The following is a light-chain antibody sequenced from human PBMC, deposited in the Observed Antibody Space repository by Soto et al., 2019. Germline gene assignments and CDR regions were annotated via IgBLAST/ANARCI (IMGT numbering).Light chain of an antibody. CDR2: GAS. Sequence: IVLTQSPGTLALSPGEGATLSCRASRSVSKYLAWYQQKPGQAPRLLIYGASSRATGIPDSFSGSGSGTDFTLTISRLEPEDFAVYYCQQYGGSPQTFGQGTKVDIK. CDR3: QQYGGSPQT. V-gene: IGKV3-20*01. CDR1: RSVSKY. J-gene: IGKJ1*01.